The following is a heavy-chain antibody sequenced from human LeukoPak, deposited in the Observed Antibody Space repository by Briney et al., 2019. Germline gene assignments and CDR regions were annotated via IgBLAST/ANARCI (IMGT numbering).Heavy chain of an antibody. J-gene: IGHJ6*03. V-gene: IGHV3-9*03. CDR1: GFTFDDYA. D-gene: IGHD3-10*01. Sequence: GGSLRLSCAASGFTFDDYAMHWVRQAPGKGLEWASGISWNSGSIGYADSVKGRFTISRENAKHSLYLQMNSLRAEDMALYYCAKDYGSGSYYNSNYYMDVWGKGTTVTVSS. CDR3: AKDYGSGSYYNSNYYMDV. CDR2: ISWNSGSI.